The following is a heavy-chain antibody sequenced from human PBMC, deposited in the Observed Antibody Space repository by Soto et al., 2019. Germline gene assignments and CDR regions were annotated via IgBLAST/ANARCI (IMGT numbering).Heavy chain of an antibody. V-gene: IGHV3-13*05. CDR3: ARAYSSGFYYYYGMDV. Sequence: EVQLVESGGGLVQPGGSLRLSCAASGFTCSSYDMHWVRQATGKGLEWVSAIGTAGDPYYPGSVKGRFTNSRENAKNSLYLQMNSLRAGDTAVYYCARAYSSGFYYYYGMDVWGQGTTVTVSS. D-gene: IGHD6-19*01. CDR1: GFTCSSYD. J-gene: IGHJ6*02. CDR2: IGTAGDP.